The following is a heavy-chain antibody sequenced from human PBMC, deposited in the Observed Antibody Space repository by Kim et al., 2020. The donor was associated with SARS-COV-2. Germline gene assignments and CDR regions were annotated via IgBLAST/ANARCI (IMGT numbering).Heavy chain of an antibody. Sequence: GGSLRLSCAASGFTFSSYSMNWVRQAPGKGLEWVSSISSSSSYIYYADSVKGRFTISRDNAKNSLYLQMNSLRAEDMAVYYCARAYSSGCTYFDYWGQGTLVTVSS. V-gene: IGHV3-21*01. J-gene: IGHJ4*02. D-gene: IGHD6-19*01. CDR1: GFTFSSYS. CDR3: ARAYSSGCTYFDY. CDR2: ISSSSSYI.